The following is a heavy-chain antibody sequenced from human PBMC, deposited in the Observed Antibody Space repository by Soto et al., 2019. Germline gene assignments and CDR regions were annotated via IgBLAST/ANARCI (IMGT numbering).Heavy chain of an antibody. D-gene: IGHD1-26*01. J-gene: IGHJ3*02. V-gene: IGHV3-48*02. Sequence: PGWSLRLSCGNSGFPCISYSMNWVRHPRGKGLERVSYISSSSSTIYYADSVNRRFTISRDNAKNSLYLQMNSLRDEDTAVYYCARESGSWYDAFDIWGRGTMVTVSS. CDR2: ISSSSSTI. CDR1: GFPCISYS. CDR3: ARESGSWYDAFDI.